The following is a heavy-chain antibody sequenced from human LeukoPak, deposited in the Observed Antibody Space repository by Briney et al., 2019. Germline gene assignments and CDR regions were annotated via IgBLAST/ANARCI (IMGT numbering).Heavy chain of an antibody. CDR3: ASHSSYGSDY. Sequence: SETLSLTCSVSGDSVTSYFWTWIRQPAGKGLEWIGRVYTSGSTNYNPSLKSRVTMSVDTSKNQFSLKLSSVTAADTAVYYCASHSSYGSDYWGQGTLVTVSS. CDR1: GDSVTSYF. CDR2: VYTSGST. J-gene: IGHJ4*02. V-gene: IGHV4-4*07. D-gene: IGHD5-18*01.